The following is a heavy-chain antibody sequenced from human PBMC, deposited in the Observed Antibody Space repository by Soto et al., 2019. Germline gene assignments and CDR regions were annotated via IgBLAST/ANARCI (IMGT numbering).Heavy chain of an antibody. CDR3: ARGLVVVADTYWDFDF. CDR1: GYTFTSYD. D-gene: IGHD2-15*01. CDR2: MNPNSGKA. J-gene: IGHJ2*01. V-gene: IGHV1-8*01. Sequence: QVQLVQSGAEVKKPGASVKVSCKASGYTFTSYDINWVRQAAGQGLEWIGWMNPNSGKAVYARKFQGRVTMAGNTSICTAYMELRSLSSDDTAVYFCARGLVVVADTYWDFDFWCRGTVVSVPS.